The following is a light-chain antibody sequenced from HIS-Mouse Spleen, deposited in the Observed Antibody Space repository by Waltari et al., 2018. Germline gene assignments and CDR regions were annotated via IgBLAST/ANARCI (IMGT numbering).Light chain of an antibody. CDR1: QSVLYSSNNKNY. CDR3: QQYYSTPPIT. V-gene: IGKV4-1*01. CDR2: WAS. J-gene: IGKJ5*01. Sequence: DIVMTQSPDSLAVSLGERATINCKSSQSVLYSSNNKNYLAWYQQKPGQPPKLLIYWASTRESGVPDRFSGSGSGTDFTLTISSLQAEEVAVYYCQQYYSTPPITFGQGTRLEIK.